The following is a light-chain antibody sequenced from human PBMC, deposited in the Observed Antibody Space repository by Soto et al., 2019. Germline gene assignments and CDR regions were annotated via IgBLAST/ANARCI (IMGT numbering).Light chain of an antibody. CDR3: QQYVSAPIT. V-gene: IGKV3-20*01. Sequence: EIVLTQSPGTLSLSPGERATLSWRASQSLSSNYLAWYQQKPGQAPRLLIYGVSSRATGVPVSFSGSGSGTDFTLTISRLEPEDFAVYYCQQYVSAPITFGQGTRLEIK. CDR2: GVS. CDR1: QSLSSNY. J-gene: IGKJ5*01.